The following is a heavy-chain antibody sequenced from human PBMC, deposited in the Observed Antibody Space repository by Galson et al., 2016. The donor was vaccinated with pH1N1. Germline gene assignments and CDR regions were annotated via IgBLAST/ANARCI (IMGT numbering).Heavy chain of an antibody. Sequence: RLSCAASGFTFTSYAMHWVRQAPGKGLEWVAVILYDVTNEYYADSVKGRFTISRDKTQSTVYLQMNSLRTEDTAVYYCARDSEYSGHEGFHWAQGTLVIVSS. D-gene: IGHD5-12*01. CDR2: ILYDVTNE. V-gene: IGHV3-30*04. CDR3: ARDSEYSGHEGFH. CDR1: GFTFTSYA. J-gene: IGHJ4*02.